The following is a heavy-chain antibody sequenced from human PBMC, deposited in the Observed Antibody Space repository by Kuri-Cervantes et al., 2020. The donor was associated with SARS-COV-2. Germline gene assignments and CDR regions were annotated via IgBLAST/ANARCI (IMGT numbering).Heavy chain of an antibody. CDR3: ARQSDSVDY. J-gene: IGHJ4*02. V-gene: IGHV4-4*07. CDR1: GGSISSYY. D-gene: IGHD2-15*01. CDR2: IYTSGST. Sequence: GSLRLSCTVSGGSISSYYWSWIRQPAGKGLEWIGRIYTSGSTNYNPSLKSRVTMSVDTSKNQFSLKLSSVTASDTAVYYCARQSDSVDYWGQGTLVTVSS.